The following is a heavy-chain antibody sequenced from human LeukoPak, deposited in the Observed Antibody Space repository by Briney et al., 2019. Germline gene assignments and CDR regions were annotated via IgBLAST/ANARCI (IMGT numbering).Heavy chain of an antibody. CDR1: GGSVSSGSYY. J-gene: IGHJ6*02. CDR3: ARSLEAGTGYYYYGMDV. Sequence: TLSLTCSVSGGSVSSGSYYWSWIRQPAGKGLEWIGRIYTSGSTNYNPSLKSRVTMSVDTSKNQFSLKLSSVTAADTAVYYCARSLEAGTGYYYYGMDVWGQGTTVTVSS. CDR2: IYTSGST. D-gene: IGHD6-19*01. V-gene: IGHV4-61*02.